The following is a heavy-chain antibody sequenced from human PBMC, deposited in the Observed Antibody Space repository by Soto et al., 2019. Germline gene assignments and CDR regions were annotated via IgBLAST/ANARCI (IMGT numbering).Heavy chain of an antibody. J-gene: IGHJ6*02. CDR2: ICYSGSS. Sequence: KPSETLSLTCTVSGGSMSSSCRSWIRQPPGKGLEWIGNICYSGSSNYNPSLRSRVTISVDTSKNQFSLKLSSVTAADTAVYYCAREPRTTIFGSSHYYGMDVWGQGTTVTVSS. CDR1: GGSMSSSC. CDR3: AREPRTTIFGSSHYYGMDV. V-gene: IGHV4-59*12. D-gene: IGHD3-3*01.